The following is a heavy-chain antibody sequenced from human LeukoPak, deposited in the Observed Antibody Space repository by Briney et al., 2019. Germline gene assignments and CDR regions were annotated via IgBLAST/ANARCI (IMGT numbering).Heavy chain of an antibody. V-gene: IGHV3-21*01. D-gene: IGHD5-12*01. Sequence: GGSLRLSCAASGFTFSSYSMNWVRQAPGKGLEWVSSISSSSSYIYYADSVKGRFTISRDNAKNSLYLQMNSLRAEDTAVYYCARDVGGIGATIFDYWGQGTLVTVSS. J-gene: IGHJ4*02. CDR3: ARDVGGIGATIFDY. CDR2: ISSSSSYI. CDR1: GFTFSSYS.